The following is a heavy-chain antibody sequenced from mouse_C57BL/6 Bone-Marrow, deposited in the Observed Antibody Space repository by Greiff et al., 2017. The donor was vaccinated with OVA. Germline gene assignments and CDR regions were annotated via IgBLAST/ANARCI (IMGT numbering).Heavy chain of an antibody. J-gene: IGHJ3*01. V-gene: IGHV1-22*01. CDR1: GYTFTDYN. D-gene: IGHD2-12*01. Sequence: EVKLMESGPELVKPGASVKMSCKASGYTFTDYNMHWVKQSHGKSLEWIGYINPNNGGTSYNQKFKGKATLTVNKSSSTAYMELRSLTSEDSAVYYCARGYYSLAWFAYWGQGTLVTVSA. CDR3: ARGYYSLAWFAY. CDR2: INPNNGGT.